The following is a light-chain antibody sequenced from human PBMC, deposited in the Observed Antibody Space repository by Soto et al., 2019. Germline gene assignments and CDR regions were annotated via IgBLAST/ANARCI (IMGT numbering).Light chain of an antibody. Sequence: EIVMTQSPATLSVSPGGRATLSCRASQSISDTLAWYQQKPGQAPRLLIHGASTRATGFPARFSGSGSGTDFTLTISSLQSGDFAVYYCQQYNNWPWTFGQGTKV. V-gene: IGKV3-15*01. J-gene: IGKJ1*01. CDR3: QQYNNWPWT. CDR2: GAS. CDR1: QSISDT.